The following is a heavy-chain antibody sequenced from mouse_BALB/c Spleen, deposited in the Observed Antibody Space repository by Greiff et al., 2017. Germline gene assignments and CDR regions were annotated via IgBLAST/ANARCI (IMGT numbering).Heavy chain of an antibody. V-gene: IGHV7-3*02. J-gene: IGHJ4*01. CDR2: IRNKANGYTT. Sequence: EVQLVESGGGLVQPGGSLRLSCATSGFTFTDYYMSWVRQPPGKALEWLGFIRNKANGYTTEYSASVKGRFTISRDNSQSILYLQMNTLRAEDSATYYCARDLEYYGYVHYYAMDYWGQGTSVTVSS. D-gene: IGHD1-2*01. CDR3: ARDLEYYGYVHYYAMDY. CDR1: GFTFTDYY.